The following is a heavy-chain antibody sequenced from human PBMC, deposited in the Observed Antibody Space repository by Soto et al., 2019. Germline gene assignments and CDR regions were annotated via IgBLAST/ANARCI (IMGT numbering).Heavy chain of an antibody. V-gene: IGHV3-30*04. J-gene: IGHJ4*01. Sequence: PGGSLRLSCAASGFMFSAYAMLWVRQAPGKGLEWVAAISYDGTSKYYADSIKGRFTISRDNSANTLFLQVNSLRREDTAMYYCARDPSPYTSGWYGIDFWGHGTLVTSPQ. D-gene: IGHD6-19*01. CDR1: GFMFSAYA. CDR3: ARDPSPYTSGWYGIDF. CDR2: ISYDGTSK.